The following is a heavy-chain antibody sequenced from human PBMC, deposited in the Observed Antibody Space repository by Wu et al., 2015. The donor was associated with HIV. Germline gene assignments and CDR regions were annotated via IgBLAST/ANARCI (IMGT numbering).Heavy chain of an antibody. CDR2: INPKSGGT. CDR3: ARHRVEVAASGLEDYYYFGMDV. D-gene: IGHD2-15*01. V-gene: IGHV1-2*02. Sequence: QVQLVQSGAEVKKPGASVRVSCKATAYTFTDYYIHWVRQAPGQGLEWMGWINPKSGGTNYPQKFQGRVTMSGDTSISTAYVEVTGLNSDDTAVYYCARHRVEVAASGLEDYYYFGMDVWGQGTTVTVSS. CDR1: AYTFTDYY. J-gene: IGHJ6*02.